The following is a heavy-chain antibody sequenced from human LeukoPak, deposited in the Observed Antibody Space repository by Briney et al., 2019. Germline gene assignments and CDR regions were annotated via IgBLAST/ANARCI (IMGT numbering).Heavy chain of an antibody. CDR3: ARGSASGIYPIDY. Sequence: SETLSLTCAVYGGSFSVYYWSWIRQPPGKGLEWIAEINHLGRTNYNPSLKSRATISIGTSKNQVFLKLSSVTAADTAVYYCARGSASGIYPIDYWGQGTLVTVSS. V-gene: IGHV4-34*01. CDR1: GGSFSVYY. CDR2: INHLGRT. J-gene: IGHJ4*02. D-gene: IGHD5-12*01.